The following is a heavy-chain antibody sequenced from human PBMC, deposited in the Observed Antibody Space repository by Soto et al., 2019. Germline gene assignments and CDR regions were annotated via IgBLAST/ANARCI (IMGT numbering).Heavy chain of an antibody. CDR1: GFTFSSYA. CDR3: AKALANWGPNRGPNWFDP. J-gene: IGHJ5*02. CDR2: ISGSGGST. D-gene: IGHD7-27*01. V-gene: IGHV3-23*01. Sequence: GGSLRLSCAASGFTFSSYAMSWVRQAPGKGLEWVSAISGSGGSTYYADSVKGRFTISRDNSKNTLYLQMNSLRAEDTAVYYCAKALANWGPNRGPNWFDPWGQGTLVTVSS.